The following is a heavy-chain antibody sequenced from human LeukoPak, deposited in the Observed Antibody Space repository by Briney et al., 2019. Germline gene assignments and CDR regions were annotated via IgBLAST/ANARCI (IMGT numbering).Heavy chain of an antibody. V-gene: IGHV1-2*02. CDR2: INPNSGGT. CDR3: ARYYGRTRLGAFDI. D-gene: IGHD4-17*01. CDR1: GYTFTGYY. Sequence: ASVKVSCKASGYTFTGYYMHWVRQAPGQGLEWMGWINPNSGGTNYAQKFQGRVTMTRDTSISTAYMELSRLRSDDTAVYYCARYYGRTRLGAFDIWGQGTMVTVSS. J-gene: IGHJ3*02.